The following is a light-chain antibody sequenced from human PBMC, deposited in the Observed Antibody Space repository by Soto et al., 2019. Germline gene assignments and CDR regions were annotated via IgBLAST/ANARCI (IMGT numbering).Light chain of an antibody. CDR2: DAS. CDR1: QSISSW. CDR3: QQDNSYSLT. J-gene: IGKJ1*01. Sequence: DIQMTQSPSTLSASVGDRVTITCRASQSISSWLAWYQQKPGKAPKLLIYDASSLESGVPSRFSGSGSGTEFTLTISSLQPDDFATYDCQQDNSYSLTFGQGTKVEIK. V-gene: IGKV1-5*01.